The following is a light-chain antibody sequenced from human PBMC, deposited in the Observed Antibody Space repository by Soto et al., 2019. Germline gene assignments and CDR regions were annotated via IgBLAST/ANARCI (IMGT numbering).Light chain of an antibody. Sequence: DVVLTQTPLSLSVAPGQPASISCKSSQSLLHITGETCLFWYHQKPGQAPQLLIYEVSTRVSGVPDRFSGSGSGTDFTLEISRVETDDVGIYYCMQSTQLLPTFGQGTRLEIK. CDR2: EVS. J-gene: IGKJ5*01. CDR3: MQSTQLLPT. CDR1: QSLLHITGETC. V-gene: IGKV2D-29*01.